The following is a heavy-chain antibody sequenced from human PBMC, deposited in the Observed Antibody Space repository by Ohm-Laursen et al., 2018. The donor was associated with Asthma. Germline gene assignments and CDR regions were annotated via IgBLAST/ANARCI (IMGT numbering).Heavy chain of an antibody. CDR2: IYSDGST. D-gene: IGHD3-3*01. CDR3: AKDHLRFLEWLFG. V-gene: IGHV3-9*01. Sequence: SLRLSCAASGFTFEKYAMHWVRQPPGKGLEWVSIIYSDGSTYYADSVKGRFTISRDNAKNSLYLQMNSLRAEDTALYYCAKDHLRFLEWLFGWGQGTLVTVSS. CDR1: GFTFEKYA. J-gene: IGHJ4*02.